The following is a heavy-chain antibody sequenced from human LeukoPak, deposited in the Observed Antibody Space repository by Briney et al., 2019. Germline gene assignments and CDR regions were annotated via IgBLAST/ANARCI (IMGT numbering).Heavy chain of an antibody. D-gene: IGHD3-10*01. Sequence: GGSLRLSCAASGFTFSSYWMHWVRRAPGKGLEWVANIKEDGSQKYFVDSVKGRFTISRDNAKNSLYLQMNSLRAEDTAVYYCARELLRITMVRGLDMDVWAKGTTVSVSS. CDR2: IKEDGSQK. V-gene: IGHV3-7*03. CDR1: GFTFSSYW. CDR3: ARELLRITMVRGLDMDV. J-gene: IGHJ6*04.